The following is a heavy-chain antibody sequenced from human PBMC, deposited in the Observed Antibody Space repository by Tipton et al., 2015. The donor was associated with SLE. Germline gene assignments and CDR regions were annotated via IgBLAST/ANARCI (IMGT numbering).Heavy chain of an antibody. J-gene: IGHJ4*02. D-gene: IGHD5-18*01. Sequence: SLRLSCAASGFTFSSYEMNWVRQAPGKGLEWVSYISSSGSTIYYADSVKGRFTISRDNAKNSLYLQMNSLRAEDTAVYYCARAFTAMVTGYFDYWGQGTLVTVSS. CDR3: ARAFTAMVTGYFDY. V-gene: IGHV3-48*03. CDR1: GFTFSSYE. CDR2: ISSSGSTI.